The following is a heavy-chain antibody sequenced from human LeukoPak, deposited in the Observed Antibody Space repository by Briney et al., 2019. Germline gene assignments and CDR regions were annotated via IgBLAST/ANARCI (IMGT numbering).Heavy chain of an antibody. Sequence: GGSLRLSSAASGFTVSSNYMSWVRQAPGKGLEWVSVIYSGGSTYYADSVKGRFTISRDNSKNTLYLQMNSLRAEDTAVYYCVVTASRPLHSFDYWGQGTLVTVSS. V-gene: IGHV3-66*01. J-gene: IGHJ4*02. CDR1: GFTVSSNY. CDR2: IYSGGST. D-gene: IGHD2-21*02. CDR3: VVTASRPLHSFDY.